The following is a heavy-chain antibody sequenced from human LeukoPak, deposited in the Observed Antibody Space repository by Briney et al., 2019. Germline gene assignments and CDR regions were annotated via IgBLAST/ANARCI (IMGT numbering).Heavy chain of an antibody. CDR2: IYYSGRP. D-gene: IGHD3-3*01. CDR1: GGSISSYY. CDR3: AKLSKVFGVVPLMGWFDP. V-gene: IGHV4-59*01. Sequence: SETLSLTCTASGGSISSYYWSWLRQPPGKGLEWIGYIYYSGRPNYNPSLKSRVTISVDTYKSQFSLKLSSVTAADTAVYYCAKLSKVFGVVPLMGWFDPWGQGTLVTVSS. J-gene: IGHJ5*02.